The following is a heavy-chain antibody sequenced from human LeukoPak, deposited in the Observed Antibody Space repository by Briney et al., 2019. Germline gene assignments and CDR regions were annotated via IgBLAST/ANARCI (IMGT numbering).Heavy chain of an antibody. CDR1: RFTLSSYA. CDR3: AKDGLRFGELQWDEFYFDH. D-gene: IGHD3-10*01. Sequence: GGSLRHSCSASRFTLSSYAIHSVRQAPGKGLQWVAVISYDGNNKYYAHSAEGRFTISKDNSKNTVYLEMSSLRSDDTAMYYCAKDGLRFGELQWDEFYFDHWGQGTLVTVSS. CDR2: ISYDGNNK. V-gene: IGHV3-30*18. J-gene: IGHJ4*02.